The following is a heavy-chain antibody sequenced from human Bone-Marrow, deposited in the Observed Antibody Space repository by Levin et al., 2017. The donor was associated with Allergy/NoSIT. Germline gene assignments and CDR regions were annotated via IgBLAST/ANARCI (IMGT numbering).Heavy chain of an antibody. Sequence: NCGKNWVRQDRGKGLEWVAVISYDGSNKYYADSVKGRFTISRDNSKNTLYLQMNSLRAEDTAVYYCAKGLRFLEWLLAQDYWGQGTLVTVSS. CDR1: NCG. CDR2: ISYDGSNK. CDR3: AKGLRFLEWLLAQDY. V-gene: IGHV3-30*18. D-gene: IGHD3-3*01. J-gene: IGHJ4*02.